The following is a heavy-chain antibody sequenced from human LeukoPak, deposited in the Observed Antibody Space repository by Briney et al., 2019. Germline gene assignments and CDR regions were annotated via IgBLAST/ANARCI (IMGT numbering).Heavy chain of an antibody. Sequence: GASVKVSCKASGGTFSSYAIGWVRQAPGQGLEWMGRIIPIFGTANYAQKFQGRVTITTDESTSTAYMELSSLRSEDTAVYYCARDPELGPDAFDIWGQGTMVTVSS. CDR3: ARDPELGPDAFDI. CDR2: IIPIFGTA. V-gene: IGHV1-69*05. CDR1: GGTFSSYA. J-gene: IGHJ3*02. D-gene: IGHD7-27*01.